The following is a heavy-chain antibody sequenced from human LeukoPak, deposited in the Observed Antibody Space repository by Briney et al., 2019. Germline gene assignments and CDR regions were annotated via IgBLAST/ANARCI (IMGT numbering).Heavy chain of an antibody. Sequence: SETLSLTCAAYGGSFSGYYWSWIRQPPGKGLEWIWEINHSGSTNYNPSFKSRVTISVDTSNNKFSLKLSSVTAEDTAVYYCARGRSYYGPAGYWGQGTLVTVSS. V-gene: IGHV4-34*01. D-gene: IGHD3-10*01. J-gene: IGHJ4*02. CDR1: GGSFSGYY. CDR3: ARGRSYYGPAGY. CDR2: INHSGST.